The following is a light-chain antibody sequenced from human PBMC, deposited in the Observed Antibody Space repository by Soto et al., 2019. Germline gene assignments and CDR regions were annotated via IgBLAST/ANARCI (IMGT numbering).Light chain of an antibody. CDR3: MKATQSLWT. J-gene: IGKJ1*01. Sequence: IVMTQTPLSSLVTLGQAASISCKSSQSLVHSDGNTYLSWFQQRPGQPPRLLIYEVSDRFSGVPERFSGSGAGTDFTLTISRVEAEDVGVYYCMKATQSLWTFGQGTKVEIK. CDR2: EVS. CDR1: QSLVHSDGNTY. V-gene: IGKV2-24*01.